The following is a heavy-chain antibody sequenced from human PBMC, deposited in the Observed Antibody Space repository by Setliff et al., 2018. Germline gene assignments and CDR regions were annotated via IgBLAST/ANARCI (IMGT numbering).Heavy chain of an antibody. CDR2: IYSGDRNT. V-gene: IGHV3-23*03. J-gene: IGHJ5*02. Sequence: GGSLRLSCAASGFTFSTYAMSWVRQAPGKGLEWVSTIYSGDRNTFYTDSVKGRFTIFRDGSKNTLFLQMTSLRAEDTAVYYCAKPQVELRWGFETWGQGTPVTVSS. CDR3: AKPQVELRWGFET. CDR1: GFTFSTYA. D-gene: IGHD1-7*01.